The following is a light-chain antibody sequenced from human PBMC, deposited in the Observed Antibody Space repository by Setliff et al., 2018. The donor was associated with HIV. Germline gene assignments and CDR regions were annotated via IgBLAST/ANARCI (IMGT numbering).Light chain of an antibody. CDR3: SSYTSSSTDV. CDR2: TNN. J-gene: IGLJ1*01. CDR1: SSNIASNY. Sequence: QSVLTQPPSASGTPGQRVTISCSGSSSNIASNYVFWYQHVPGTAPKLLIYTNNQRPSGVPDRFSGSKSGTSASLAISELRSEDEADYYCSSYTSSSTDVFGTGTKVTVL. V-gene: IGLV1-47*01.